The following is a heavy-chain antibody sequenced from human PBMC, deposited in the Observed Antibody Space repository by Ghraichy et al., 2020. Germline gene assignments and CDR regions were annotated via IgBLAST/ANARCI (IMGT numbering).Heavy chain of an antibody. CDR2: IKQDGSEK. CDR1: GFTFSSYW. J-gene: IGHJ4*02. V-gene: IGHV3-7*03. Sequence: GGSLRLSCAASGFTFSSYWMSWVRQAPGKGLEWVANIKQDGSEKYYVDSVKGRFTISRDNAKNSLYLQMNSLRAEDTAVYYCARGGIAAAGPPDEFLYWGQGTLVTISS. CDR3: ARGGIAAAGPPDEFLY. D-gene: IGHD6-13*01.